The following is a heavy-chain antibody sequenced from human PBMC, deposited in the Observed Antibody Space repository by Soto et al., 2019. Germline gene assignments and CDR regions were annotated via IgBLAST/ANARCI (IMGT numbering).Heavy chain of an antibody. CDR1: GYTFTSYG. CDR2: ISAYNGNT. CDR3: ARVFSYYYDSSGYSDY. D-gene: IGHD3-22*01. V-gene: IGHV1-18*01. Sequence: GASVKVSCKASGYTFTSYGISWVRQAPGQGLEWMGWISAYNGNTNYAQKLQGRVTMTTDTSTSTAYMELRSLRSDDTAVYYCARVFSYYYDSSGYSDYWGQGTLVPVSS. J-gene: IGHJ4*02.